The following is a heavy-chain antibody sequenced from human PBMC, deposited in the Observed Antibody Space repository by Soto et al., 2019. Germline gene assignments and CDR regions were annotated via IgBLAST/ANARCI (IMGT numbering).Heavy chain of an antibody. D-gene: IGHD2-2*01. Sequence: SETLSLTCTVSGGSISSYYWSWIRQPPGKGLKWIGYIYYSGSTNYNPSLKSRVTISVDTSKNQFSLKLSSVTAADTAVYYCARTGYCSSTSCYLLDYWGQGTLVTVSS. CDR3: ARTGYCSSTSCYLLDY. CDR1: GGSISSYY. V-gene: IGHV4-59*01. CDR2: IYYSGST. J-gene: IGHJ4*02.